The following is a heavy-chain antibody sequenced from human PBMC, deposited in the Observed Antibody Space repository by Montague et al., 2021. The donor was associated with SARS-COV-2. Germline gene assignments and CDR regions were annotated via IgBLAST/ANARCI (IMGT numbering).Heavy chain of an antibody. V-gene: IGHV4-34*01. CDR2: ISHGGGT. D-gene: IGHD2-15*01. J-gene: IGHJ6*01. CDR1: GGSFSSY. CDR3: ASHCGGGRCYFGMDV. Sequence: SETLSLTCDVYGGSFSSYWSWIRQPPGRGLEWVGQISHGGGTNYXPSLKSRVTIWVDTSKNQVPLKLSSVTAADTAVYYCASHCGGGRCYFGMDVWGQGTTVTVSS.